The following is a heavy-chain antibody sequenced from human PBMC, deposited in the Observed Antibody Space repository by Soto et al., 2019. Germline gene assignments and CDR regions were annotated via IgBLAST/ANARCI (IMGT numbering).Heavy chain of an antibody. CDR2: MNPYSGDT. CDR1: GYTFTTFH. Sequence: QVQLVQSGAAVRKPGASVKVSCKASGYTFTTFHFNWVRQATGQGLEWIGGMNPYSGDTGYAQNFQGRVTMTRDTSINTAYMEKTSLTSDDTAVYYCAIGAPGPGDHWVQGTPVTVS. CDR3: AIGAPGPGDH. V-gene: IGHV1-8*02. D-gene: IGHD3-10*01. J-gene: IGHJ4*02.